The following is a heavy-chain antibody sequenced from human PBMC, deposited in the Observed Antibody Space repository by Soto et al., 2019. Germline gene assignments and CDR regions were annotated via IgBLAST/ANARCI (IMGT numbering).Heavy chain of an antibody. CDR1: GGTFNSYT. CDR2: IIPILGIA. CDR3: ARAPYIVVVPAAMGVGAFDI. V-gene: IGHV1-69*02. Sequence: QVQLVHSGAEVKKPGSSVKVSCKASGGTFNSYTISWVRQAPGQGLEWMGRIIPILGIANYAQKFQGRVTITADKSTSTAYMELSSLRSEDTAVYYCARAPYIVVVPAAMGVGAFDIWGQGTMVTVSS. J-gene: IGHJ3*02. D-gene: IGHD2-2*01.